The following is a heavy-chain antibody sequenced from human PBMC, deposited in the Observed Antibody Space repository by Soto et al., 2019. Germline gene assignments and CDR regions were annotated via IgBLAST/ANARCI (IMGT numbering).Heavy chain of an antibody. Sequence: SETLSLTCPVSGDSVSSGTPFWTWIRQHPGKGLAWLGYISFNGVTYYSPSFKARLTISIDPSENRFSLNLSSVTAADTAVYYGARGRPMRGAKTCFDDWGPGTLVTVSS. CDR2: ISFNGVT. J-gene: IGHJ4*02. CDR3: ARGRPMRGAKTCFDD. CDR1: GDSVSSGTPF. V-gene: IGHV4-31*03. D-gene: IGHD1-26*01.